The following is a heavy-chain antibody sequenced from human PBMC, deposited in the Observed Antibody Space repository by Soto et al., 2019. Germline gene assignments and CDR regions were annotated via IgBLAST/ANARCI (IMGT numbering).Heavy chain of an antibody. CDR1: GGSVSSGSYY. V-gene: IGHV4-61*01. Sequence: QVQLQESGPGLVKPSETLSLTCTVSGGSVSSGSYYWSWIRQPPGKGLEWIGYIYYSGSTNYNPSLKSRVTISVDTSKNQFSLKLSSVTAADTAVYYCARDFIAASQGYFDYWGQGTLVTVSS. J-gene: IGHJ4*02. CDR3: ARDFIAASQGYFDY. CDR2: IYYSGST. D-gene: IGHD6-6*01.